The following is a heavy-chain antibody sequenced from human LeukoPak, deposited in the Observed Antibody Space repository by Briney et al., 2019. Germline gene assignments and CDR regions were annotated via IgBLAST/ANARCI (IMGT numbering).Heavy chain of an antibody. J-gene: IGHJ6*02. CDR2: IVTAGDT. D-gene: IGHD6-13*01. CDR1: GFTFSSYD. Sequence: GGSLRLSCAASGFTFSSYDMHWVRQATGKGLEWVSAIVTAGDTYYPGSVKGRFTISRENDKNSMYLQMNRLRAGDTAVYYCARGNSIAAAGTSYYYGMDVWGQGTTVTVSS. CDR3: ARGNSIAAAGTSYYYGMDV. V-gene: IGHV3-13*04.